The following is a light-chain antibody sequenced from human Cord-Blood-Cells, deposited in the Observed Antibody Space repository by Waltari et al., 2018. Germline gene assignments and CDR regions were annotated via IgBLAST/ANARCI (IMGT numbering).Light chain of an antibody. CDR1: QSISSW. V-gene: IGKV1-5*03. J-gene: IGKJ1*01. CDR2: KAS. Sequence: DIQMTQSPSTRSASVGDRVTITCRTSQSISSWLAWYQQKPGKAPKLLIYKASSLESWIPSRFSVSGSGTEFTLPISSLQPDEFATYYCQQYNSYWTFGQGTKVEIK. CDR3: QQYNSYWT.